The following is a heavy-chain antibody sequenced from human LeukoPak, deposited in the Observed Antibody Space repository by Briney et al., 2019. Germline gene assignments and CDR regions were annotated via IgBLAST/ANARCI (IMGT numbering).Heavy chain of an antibody. CDR3: ARRRDLYSGSYYPFDY. CDR2: IIPIFGTA. CDR1: GGTFSSYA. D-gene: IGHD1-26*01. J-gene: IGHJ4*02. V-gene: IGHV1-69*06. Sequence: SVKVSCKASGGTFSSYAISWVRQAPGQGLEWMGGIIPIFGTANYAQKFQGRVTITADKSTSTAYMELSSLRSEDTAVYYCARRRDLYSGSYYPFDYWGQGTLVTVSS.